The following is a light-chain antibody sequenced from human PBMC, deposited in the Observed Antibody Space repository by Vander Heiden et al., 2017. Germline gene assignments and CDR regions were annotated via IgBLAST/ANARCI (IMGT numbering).Light chain of an antibody. CDR1: QGIKNY. Sequence: PSSLSASGGDRVTITCRASQGIKNYLGWYQQKPGKAPNLLVDAASSLQSGVPSRFSGSGSGTDFTLIISSLQPEDFATYYCLQDYSYPRTFGQGTKVDIK. V-gene: IGKV1-6*01. J-gene: IGKJ1*01. CDR3: LQDYSYPRT. CDR2: AAS.